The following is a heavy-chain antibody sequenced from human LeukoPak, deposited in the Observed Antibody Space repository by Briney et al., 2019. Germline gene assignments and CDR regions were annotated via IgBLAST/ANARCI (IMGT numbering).Heavy chain of an antibody. V-gene: IGHV3-23*01. CDR1: TFTFSSYA. CDR3: AKGSPPYDFWSGYPVPFDY. J-gene: IGHJ4*02. Sequence: GGSLRLSCAAATFTFSSYAMSWVRHAPGKVLEWVSSIIGSGGSTYYADSAKGRFTISRDNSKNTLYLQMNSLRAEDTAVYYCAKGSPPYDFWSGYPVPFDYWGQGTLVIVSA. CDR2: IIGSGGST. D-gene: IGHD3-3*01.